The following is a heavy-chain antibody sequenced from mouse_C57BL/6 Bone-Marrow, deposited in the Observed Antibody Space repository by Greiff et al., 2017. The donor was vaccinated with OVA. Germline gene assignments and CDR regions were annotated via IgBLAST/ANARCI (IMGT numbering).Heavy chain of an antibody. J-gene: IGHJ3*01. CDR1: GYTFTSYG. Sequence: QVQLQQSGAELARPGASVKLSCKASGYTFTSYGISWVKQRTGQGLEWIGEIYPRSGNTYYNEKFKGKATLTADKSSSTAYMELRSLTSEDSAVYFCARSPTRFAYWGQGTLVTVSA. V-gene: IGHV1-81*01. CDR3: ARSPTRFAY. CDR2: IYPRSGNT.